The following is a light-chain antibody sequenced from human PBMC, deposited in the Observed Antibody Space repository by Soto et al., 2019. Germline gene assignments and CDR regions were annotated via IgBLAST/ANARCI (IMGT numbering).Light chain of an antibody. V-gene: IGKV1-5*03. CDR3: QQYNSYSWT. CDR1: QSISSW. CDR2: KAS. Sequence: DIQMTQSPSTLSASVGDRVTITCRASQSISSWLAWYQRKPGKAPKLLIYKASSLESGVPSRFSGSGSGTEFTLTISSLQPDDFATYYCQQYNSYSWTFGQGTKVDNK. J-gene: IGKJ1*01.